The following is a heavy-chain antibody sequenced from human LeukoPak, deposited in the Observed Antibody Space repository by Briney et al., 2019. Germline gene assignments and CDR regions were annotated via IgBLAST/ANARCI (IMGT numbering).Heavy chain of an antibody. CDR3: ARGKYYGMDV. CDR2: ISSDGSIS. CDR1: GGSISSSNYW. V-gene: IGHV3-74*01. J-gene: IGHJ6*02. Sequence: GTLSLTCAVSGGSISSSNYWIVWVRQAPGSGLVWVSHISSDGSISAHADSVKGRFTISRDNSKNILYLQMNSLRADDTAVYYCARGKYYGMDVWGQGTTVIVSS.